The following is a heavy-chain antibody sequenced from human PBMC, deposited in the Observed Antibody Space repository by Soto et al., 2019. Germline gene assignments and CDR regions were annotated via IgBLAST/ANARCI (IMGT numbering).Heavy chain of an antibody. CDR3: ARLQYGSGSXHDY. CDR1: GGSISSGDYY. J-gene: IGHJ4*02. Sequence: SETLSLTCTISGGSISSGDYYWSWIRQPPGKGLEWIGYIYYSGSTYYNPSLKSRVTISVDTSKNQFSLKLSSVTAADTAVYYCARLQYGSGSXHDYWGQGTLVTVSS. CDR2: IYYSGST. V-gene: IGHV4-30-4*01. D-gene: IGHD3-10*01.